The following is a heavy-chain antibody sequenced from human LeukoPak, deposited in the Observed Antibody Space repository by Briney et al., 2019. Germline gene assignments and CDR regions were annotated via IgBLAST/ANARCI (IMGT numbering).Heavy chain of an antibody. J-gene: IGHJ4*02. CDR1: GFSLSTSGVG. V-gene: IGHV2-5*02. CDR3: AQRRGHFYYDSSGSIYGGRFDY. CDR2: IYWDDDK. Sequence: SGPTLAKPTQTLTLTCTFSGFSLSTSGVGVGWIRQPPGKALEWLALIYWDDDKRYSPSLKSRLTITKDTSKNQVVLTLTNMDPVDTATYYCAQRRGHFYYDSSGSIYGGRFDYWGQGTLVTVSS. D-gene: IGHD3-22*01.